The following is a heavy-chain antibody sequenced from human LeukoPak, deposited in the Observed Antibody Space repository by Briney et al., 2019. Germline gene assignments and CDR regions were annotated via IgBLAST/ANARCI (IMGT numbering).Heavy chain of an antibody. J-gene: IGHJ4*02. CDR1: GFTFSSYW. CDR3: ARENLAAAADY. D-gene: IGHD6-25*01. CDR2: IRGDGSMT. Sequence: GGSLRLSCAASGFTFSSYWMSWVRQAPGKGLVWVSRIRGDGSMTNYADSVKGRFTISRDNAKNTLYLQMNSLRLEDTAVYYCARENLAAAADYWGQGTVVTVSS. V-gene: IGHV3-74*01.